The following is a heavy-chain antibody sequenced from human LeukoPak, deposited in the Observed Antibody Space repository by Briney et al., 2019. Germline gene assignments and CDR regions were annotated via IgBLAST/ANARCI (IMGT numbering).Heavy chain of an antibody. CDR2: IIPIFGTA. Sequence: SVKVSCKASVGTFSSYAISWVRQAPGQGLEWMGGIIPIFGTANSAQKFQGRVTITTDESTSTAYMELSSLRSEDTAVYYCARAPSYGDYDYFDYWGQGTLVTVSS. CDR3: ARAPSYGDYDYFDY. V-gene: IGHV1-69*05. CDR1: VGTFSSYA. J-gene: IGHJ4*02. D-gene: IGHD4-17*01.